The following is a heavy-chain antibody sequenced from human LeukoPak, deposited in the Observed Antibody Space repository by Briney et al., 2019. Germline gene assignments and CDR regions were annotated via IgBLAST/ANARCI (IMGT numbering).Heavy chain of an antibody. CDR2: FSGSGGNT. V-gene: IGHV3-23*01. D-gene: IGHD3-10*01. Sequence: PGGSLRLSCAASGFTFSNYAMSWVRQAPGKGLEWVSTFSGSGGNTYYADSVKGRFTISRDNSKNTLYLQMNSLRAEDTAVYYCAKGHYYGSGNFYNYWGQGTLVTVSS. CDR3: AKGHYYGSGNFYNY. J-gene: IGHJ4*02. CDR1: GFTFSNYA.